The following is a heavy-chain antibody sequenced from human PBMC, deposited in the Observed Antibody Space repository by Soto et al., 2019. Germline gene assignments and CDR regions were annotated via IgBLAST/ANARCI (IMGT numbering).Heavy chain of an antibody. Sequence: QVQLVQSGAEVKKPGSSVKVSCKASGGTFSSYAISWVRQAPGQGLEWMGGIIPIFGTANYAQKFQGRVTITADESTSTADMELSSLRSEDTAVYYCASHLGGCGGDCYFDAFDIWGQGTMVTVSS. CDR2: IIPIFGTA. V-gene: IGHV1-69*01. CDR3: ASHLGGCGGDCYFDAFDI. J-gene: IGHJ3*02. D-gene: IGHD2-21*02. CDR1: GGTFSSYA.